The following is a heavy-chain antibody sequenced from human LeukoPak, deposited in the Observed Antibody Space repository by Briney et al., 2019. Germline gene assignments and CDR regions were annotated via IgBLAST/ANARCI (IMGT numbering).Heavy chain of an antibody. CDR1: GFTFSSYA. V-gene: IGHV3-23*01. CDR3: AKDSPPGYSSGWYWFDP. D-gene: IGHD6-19*01. J-gene: IGHJ5*02. Sequence: GGSLRLSCAASGFTFSSYAMSWVRQAPGKELEWVSAISGSGGSTYYADSVKGRFPISRDNAKNTLYLQMNSLRAEDTAVYYCAKDSPPGYSSGWYWFDPWGQGTLVTVSS. CDR2: ISGSGGST.